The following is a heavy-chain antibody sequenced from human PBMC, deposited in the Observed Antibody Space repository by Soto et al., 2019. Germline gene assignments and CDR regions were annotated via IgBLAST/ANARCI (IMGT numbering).Heavy chain of an antibody. CDR2: ISYDGSNK. J-gene: IGHJ4*02. D-gene: IGHD6-13*01. Sequence: GGSLRLSCAASGFTFSSYAMHWVRQAPGKGLEWVAVISYDGSNKYYADSVKGRFTISRDNSKNTRYLQMNSLRAEDTAVYYCARDALIWGSIAAAGNFDYWGQGTLVTVSS. V-gene: IGHV3-30-3*01. CDR3: ARDALIWGSIAAAGNFDY. CDR1: GFTFSSYA.